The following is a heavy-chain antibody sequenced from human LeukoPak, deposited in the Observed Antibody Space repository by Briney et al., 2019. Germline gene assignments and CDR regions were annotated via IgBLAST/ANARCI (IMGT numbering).Heavy chain of an antibody. J-gene: IGHJ4*02. CDR3: ARGGRYDFWSGPNDY. Sequence: PGGSLRLSCAASGFTVSSNYMSWVRQAPGKGLEWVSYISSSGSTIYYADSVKGRFTISRDNAKNSLYLQMNSLRAEDTAVYYCARGGRYDFWSGPNDYWGQGTLVTVSS. V-gene: IGHV3-11*04. D-gene: IGHD3-3*01. CDR1: GFTVSSNY. CDR2: ISSSGSTI.